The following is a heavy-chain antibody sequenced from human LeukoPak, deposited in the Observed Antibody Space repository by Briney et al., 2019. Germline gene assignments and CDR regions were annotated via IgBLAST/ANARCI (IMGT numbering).Heavy chain of an antibody. V-gene: IGHV3-7*01. Sequence: GGSLRLSCAASGFTFSSYWMSWVRQAPGKGLEWVANIKQDGSGKYYVDSVKGRFTISRDNAKNSLYLQMNSLRAEDTAVYYCATLWFGESDFDYWGQGTLVTVSS. J-gene: IGHJ4*02. CDR3: ATLWFGESDFDY. CDR1: GFTFSSYW. D-gene: IGHD3-10*01. CDR2: IKQDGSGK.